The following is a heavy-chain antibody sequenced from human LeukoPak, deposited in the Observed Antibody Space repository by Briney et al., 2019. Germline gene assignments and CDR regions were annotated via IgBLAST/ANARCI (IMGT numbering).Heavy chain of an antibody. CDR1: GFTFSSYS. J-gene: IGHJ4*02. V-gene: IGHV3-21*01. CDR2: ISSSSSYI. D-gene: IGHD6-6*01. Sequence: GGSLRLSCAASGFTFSSYSMNWVRQAPGKGLEWVSSISSSSSYIYYADSVKGRFTISRDNAKNSLYLQMNSLRAEDTAVYYCARSPLYSSLSTPFDYWGQGTLVTVSS. CDR3: ARSPLYSSLSTPFDY.